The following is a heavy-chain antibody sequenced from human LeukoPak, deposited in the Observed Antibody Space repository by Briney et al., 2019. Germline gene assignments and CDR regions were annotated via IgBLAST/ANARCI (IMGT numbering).Heavy chain of an antibody. Sequence: GGSLRLSCAASGFIVRINYMSWVRQAPGKGLEWVSVISSGGSTYYADSVKGRFTISRDDSKNTLYLQMNSLRAEDTALCYCAREARGYSSSFRDYYYYMDNWGKGTTVTVSS. CDR1: GFIVRINY. V-gene: IGHV3-53*01. J-gene: IGHJ6*03. CDR3: AREARGYSSSFRDYYYYMDN. CDR2: ISSGGST. D-gene: IGHD6-6*01.